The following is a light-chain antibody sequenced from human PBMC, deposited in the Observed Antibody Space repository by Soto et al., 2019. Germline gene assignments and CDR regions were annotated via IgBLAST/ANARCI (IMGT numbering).Light chain of an antibody. CDR2: DAS. CDR3: QQRSTWPLT. V-gene: IGKV3-11*01. CDR1: QSVSSY. J-gene: IGKJ4*01. Sequence: EIVLTQSPATLSLSPGERATLSCRASQSVSSYLAWYQQKPGQAPRLLIYDASNRATGIPARFSGSGSGTDFPLTISSLEPEEFAVYYCQQRSTWPLTFGGGTKVEIK.